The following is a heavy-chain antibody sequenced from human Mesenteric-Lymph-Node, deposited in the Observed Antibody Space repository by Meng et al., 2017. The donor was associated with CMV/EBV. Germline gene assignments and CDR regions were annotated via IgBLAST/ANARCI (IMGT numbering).Heavy chain of an antibody. CDR3: SRDPTYCSSTSCYIY. J-gene: IGHJ4*02. D-gene: IGHD2-2*01. CDR1: GFTVSSNY. Sequence: GESLKISCAASGFTVSSNYMSWVRQAPGKGLEWVSVIYGGGSTYYADPVKGRFTISRDNTKNTVYLQMNSLRAEDTAVYYCSRDPTYCSSTSCYIYWGRGTLVTVSS. CDR2: IYGGGST. V-gene: IGHV3-53*01.